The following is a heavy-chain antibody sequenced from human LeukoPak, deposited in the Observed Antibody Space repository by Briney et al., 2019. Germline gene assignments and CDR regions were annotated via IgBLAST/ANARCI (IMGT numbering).Heavy chain of an antibody. V-gene: IGHV4-59*08. J-gene: IGHJ3*02. CDR2: IYYSGST. Sequence: SETLSPTCTVSGGSISSYYWSWIRQPPGKGLEWIGYIYYSGSTNYNPSLKSRVTISVDTSKNQFSLKLSSVTAADTAVYYCAVARDGIAAASGAFDIWGQGTMVTVSS. CDR1: GGSISSYY. D-gene: IGHD6-13*01. CDR3: AVARDGIAAASGAFDI.